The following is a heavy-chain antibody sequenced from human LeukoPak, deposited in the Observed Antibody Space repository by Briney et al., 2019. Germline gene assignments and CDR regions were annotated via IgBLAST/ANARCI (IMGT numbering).Heavy chain of an antibody. CDR2: ISSSSSYI. CDR1: GFTFSSYS. V-gene: IGHV3-21*01. CDR3: ARALTTAGGRWFDP. Sequence: PGGSLRLSCAASGFTFSSYSMNWVRQAPGKGLEWVSSISSSSSYICYADSVKGRFTISRDNAKNSLYLQMNSLRAEDTAVYYCARALTTAGGRWFDPWGQGTLVTVSS. D-gene: IGHD3-22*01. J-gene: IGHJ5*02.